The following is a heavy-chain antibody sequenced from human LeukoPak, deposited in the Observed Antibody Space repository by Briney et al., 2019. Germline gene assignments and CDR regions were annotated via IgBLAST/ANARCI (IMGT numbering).Heavy chain of an antibody. CDR2: IYTSGST. J-gene: IGHJ3*02. Sequence: PSETLSLTCTVSGGSISSYYWSWIRQPAGKGLEWIGRIYTSGSTSYNPSPKSRVTMSVDTSKNQFSLKPSSATAADTAVYYCARGPNRITMMIGDAFDIWRQGTMVTISS. CDR1: GGSISSYY. CDR3: ARGPNRITMMIGDAFDI. D-gene: IGHD3-22*01. V-gene: IGHV4-4*07.